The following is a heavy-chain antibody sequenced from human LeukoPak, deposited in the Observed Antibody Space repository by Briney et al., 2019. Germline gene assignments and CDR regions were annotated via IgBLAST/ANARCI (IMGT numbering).Heavy chain of an antibody. Sequence: GGSLRLSCTASGFTFSSFAMSCVRQAPGKGLEWVSAISGSGGSTQQADAVKGRFTISKDNSKNTLYLQMNSLRAEDTAVYYCAKDGGAVAGIDPYYFDYWGQGTLVTVSS. J-gene: IGHJ4*02. CDR3: AKDGGAVAGIDPYYFDY. CDR1: GFTFSSFA. D-gene: IGHD6-19*01. CDR2: ISGSGGST. V-gene: IGHV3-23*01.